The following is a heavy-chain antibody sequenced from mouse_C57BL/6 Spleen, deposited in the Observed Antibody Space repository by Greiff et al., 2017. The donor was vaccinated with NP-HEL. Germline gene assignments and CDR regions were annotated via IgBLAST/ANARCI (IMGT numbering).Heavy chain of an antibody. V-gene: IGHV7-1*01. Sequence: EVNVVESGGGLVQSGRSLRLSCATSGFTFSDFYMEWVRQAPGKGLEWIAASRNKANDYTTEYSASVKGRFIVSRDTSQSILYLQMNALRAEDTAIYYCARGNWDYWGQGTSVTVSS. CDR2: SRNKANDYTT. CDR1: GFTFSDFY. CDR3: ARGNWDY. J-gene: IGHJ4*01.